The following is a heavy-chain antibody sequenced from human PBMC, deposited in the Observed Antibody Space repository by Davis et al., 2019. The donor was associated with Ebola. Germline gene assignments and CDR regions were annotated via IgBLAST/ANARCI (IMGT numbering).Heavy chain of an antibody. CDR3: ARQGGGIDY. V-gene: IGHV1-3*01. CDR1: GYTFNYYA. Sequence: ASVKVSCKASGYTFNYYAIHWVRQAPGQSLEWMGWINVPNDNTKYSQKFQGRVSITIDTSATTAYMELSSLISEDTAVYYCARQGGGIDYWGQGTLVTVSS. CDR2: INVPNDNT. D-gene: IGHD3-16*01. J-gene: IGHJ4*02.